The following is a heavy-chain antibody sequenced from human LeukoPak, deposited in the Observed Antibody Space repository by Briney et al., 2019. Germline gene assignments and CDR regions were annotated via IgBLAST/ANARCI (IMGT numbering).Heavy chain of an antibody. J-gene: IGHJ4*02. D-gene: IGHD3-22*01. V-gene: IGHV4-34*01. CDR1: GGSFSGYY. CDR2: INHSGST. CDR3: ARGPRPDSSGSDY. Sequence: SETLSLTCAVYGGSFSGYYCSWIRQPPGKGLEWIGEINHSGSTNYNPSLKSRVTISVDTSKNQFSLKLSSVTAADTAVYYCARGPRPDSSGSDYWGQGTLVTVSS.